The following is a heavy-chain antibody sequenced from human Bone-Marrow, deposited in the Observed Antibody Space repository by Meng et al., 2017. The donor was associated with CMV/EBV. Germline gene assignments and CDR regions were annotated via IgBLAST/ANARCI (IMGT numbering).Heavy chain of an antibody. CDR2: IRYDGSNK. Sequence: SCKASGYTFTSYGMHWVRQAPGKGLEWVAFIRYDGSNKYYADSVKGRFTISRDNSKNTLYLQVNSLRAEDTAVYYCAKDPGRITIFGVVQGNYYYYYGMDVWGQGTTVTVSS. D-gene: IGHD3-3*01. CDR3: AKDPGRITIFGVVQGNYYYYYGMDV. V-gene: IGHV3-30*02. CDR1: GYTFTSYG. J-gene: IGHJ6*02.